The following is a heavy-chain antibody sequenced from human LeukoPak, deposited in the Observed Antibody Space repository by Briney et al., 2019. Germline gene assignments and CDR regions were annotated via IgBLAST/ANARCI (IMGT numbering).Heavy chain of an antibody. J-gene: IGHJ6*03. V-gene: IGHV3-48*03. CDR1: GFTFSGSA. CDR2: IGSSGSTI. Sequence: GGSLRLSCAASGFTFSGSAMHWVRQAPGKGLEWVSYIGSSGSTIYYADSVKGRFTISRDNAKNSLYLQMNSLRAEDTAVYYCARLARNYYYYYMDVWGKGTTVTISS. CDR3: ARLARNYYYYYMDV.